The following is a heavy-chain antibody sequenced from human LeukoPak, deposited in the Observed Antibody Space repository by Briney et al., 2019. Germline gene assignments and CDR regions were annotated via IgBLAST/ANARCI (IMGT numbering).Heavy chain of an antibody. Sequence: ASVKVSCKASGYPFTTYDINWVRQATGQGIEWMGWMNPNSGNTGYAQSFQGRVTLTRDTSINTAYMELSSLRSDDTALYYCARGPPTVSVYWGQGTQVTVSS. D-gene: IGHD1-26*01. V-gene: IGHV1-8*01. CDR2: MNPNSGNT. CDR3: ARGPPTVSVY. CDR1: GYPFTTYD. J-gene: IGHJ4*02.